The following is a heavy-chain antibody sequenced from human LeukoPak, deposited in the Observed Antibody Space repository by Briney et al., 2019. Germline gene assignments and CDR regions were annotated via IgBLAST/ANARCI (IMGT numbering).Heavy chain of an antibody. CDR2: ISGSGGLT. D-gene: IGHD3-10*01. J-gene: IGHJ4*02. V-gene: IGHV3-23*01. CDR3: AKAPYGSGSYYIYYFDY. Sequence: GGSLRLSCAASGFTFSTYAMSWVRQAPGKGLEWVSDISGSGGLTYYADCGKGRFTISRDNSKNTVYVQMNSLRAEDTAVYYCAKAPYGSGSYYIYYFDYWGQGTLVTVSS. CDR1: GFTFSTYA.